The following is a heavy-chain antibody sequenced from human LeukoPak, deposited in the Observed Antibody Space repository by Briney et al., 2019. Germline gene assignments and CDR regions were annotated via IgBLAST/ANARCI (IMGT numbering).Heavy chain of an antibody. D-gene: IGHD2-2*01. J-gene: IGHJ6*03. V-gene: IGHV4-59*01. CDR1: GGSISSYY. CDR3: ARQGGYCSSTSCGVAYYYYMDV. Sequence: SETLSLTCTVSGGSISSYYWSWIRQPPGKGLEWIGYIYYSGSTNYNPSLKSRVTISVDTSKNQFSLKLSSVTAADTAVYYCARQGGYCSSTSCGVAYYYYMDVWGKGTTVTISS. CDR2: IYYSGST.